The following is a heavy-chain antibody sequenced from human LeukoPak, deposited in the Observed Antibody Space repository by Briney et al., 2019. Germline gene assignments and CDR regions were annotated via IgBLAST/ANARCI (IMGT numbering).Heavy chain of an antibody. CDR3: ARGVPFHHYYGSGSYDDY. V-gene: IGHV1-18*01. CDR2: ISAYNGNT. J-gene: IGHJ4*02. D-gene: IGHD3-10*01. Sequence: ASVKVSCKASGYTFTSYGISWVRQAPGQGLEWMGWISAYNGNTKYGQKLQGRVTMTTDTSTSTAYMELRSLRSDDTAVYYCARGVPFHHYYGSGSYDDYWGQGSLVTVSS. CDR1: GYTFTSYG.